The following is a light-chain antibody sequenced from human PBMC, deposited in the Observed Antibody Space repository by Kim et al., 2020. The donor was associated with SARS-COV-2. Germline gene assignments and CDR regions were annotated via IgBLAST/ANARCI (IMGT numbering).Light chain of an antibody. V-gene: IGKV3-15*01. J-gene: IGKJ1*01. CDR2: GAS. CDR1: QSVSSN. Sequence: SVSPGERAPLSCRASQSVSSNLAWYQQKPGQAPRLLIYGASTRATGIPARFSGSGSGTEFTLTISSLQSEDFAVYYCQQYNIAWTFGQGTKVDIK. CDR3: QQYNIAWT.